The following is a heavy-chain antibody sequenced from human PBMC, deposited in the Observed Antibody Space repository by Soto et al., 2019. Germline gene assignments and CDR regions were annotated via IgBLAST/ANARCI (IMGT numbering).Heavy chain of an antibody. D-gene: IGHD2-2*01. CDR2: ITSSGGAT. CDR1: GVSFSNYE. J-gene: IGHJ4*02. Sequence: GGSLRLSCAASGVSFSNYEMNWVRQAPGKGLEWVSYITSSGGATMYADSVKGRFTISRDNANDSLYLQMNSLRVEDTALYYCARGDCSTSCYLGYWGQGALVTVSS. CDR3: ARGDCSTSCYLGY. V-gene: IGHV3-48*03.